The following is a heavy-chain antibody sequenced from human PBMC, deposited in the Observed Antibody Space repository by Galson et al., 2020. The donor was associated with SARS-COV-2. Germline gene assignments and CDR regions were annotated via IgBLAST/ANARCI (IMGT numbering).Heavy chain of an antibody. V-gene: IGHV1-2*02. CDR2: INPNSGGT. CDR3: ARDPLAAARCYYYYGMYV. Sequence: ATVKVSCKASGYTFTGYYMHWVRQAPGQGLEWMGWINPNSGGTNYAQKFQGRVTMTRDTSISTAYMELSRLRSDDTAVYYCARDPLAAARCYYYYGMYVWGQGTTVTVSS. CDR1: GYTFTGYY. D-gene: IGHD6-13*01. J-gene: IGHJ6*02.